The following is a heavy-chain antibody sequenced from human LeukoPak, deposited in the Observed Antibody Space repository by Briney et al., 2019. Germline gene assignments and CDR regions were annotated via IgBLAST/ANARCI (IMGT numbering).Heavy chain of an antibody. CDR3: AKNDFWSGYYYYGMDV. D-gene: IGHD3-3*01. CDR1: GFTLSKYA. Sequence: GGSLRLSCEASGFTLSKYAMNWVCHAPRQGMEWVSAISGSGGSTYYADTVKGRFTISRDNSKNTLYLQMNSLRAEDTAAYYCAKNDFWSGYYYYGMDVWGQGTTVTVSS. J-gene: IGHJ6*02. V-gene: IGHV3-23*01. CDR2: ISGSGGST.